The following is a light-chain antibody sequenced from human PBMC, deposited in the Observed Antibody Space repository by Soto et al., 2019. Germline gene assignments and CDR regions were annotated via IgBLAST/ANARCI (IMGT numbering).Light chain of an antibody. Sequence: QMTQSPSSLSASVGEKIIITCRASRDVGSDVSWYQQKPGQAPKLLIYAASSLQSGVPSRFSGSGSGTDFTLTISSLQPEDFATYYCQQSYSTPLTVGGGTKVDIK. CDR2: AAS. CDR1: RDVGSD. V-gene: IGKV1-39*01. J-gene: IGKJ4*01. CDR3: QQSYSTPLT.